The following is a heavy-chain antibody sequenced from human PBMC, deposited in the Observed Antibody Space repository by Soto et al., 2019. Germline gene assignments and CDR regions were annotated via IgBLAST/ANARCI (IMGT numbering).Heavy chain of an antibody. Sequence: QVQLVQSGAEVKKPGSSVQVSCKASGGTFSSYAISWVRQAPGQGLEWLGGIIPVFETPNYAQRFQGRLTIPADESKSTAYMQLSNMRYEDTAVYYCARDGTRAPAGYSFDYWGLGTLVTVS. V-gene: IGHV1-69*01. D-gene: IGHD6-13*01. CDR3: ARDGTRAPAGYSFDY. CDR1: GGTFSSYA. J-gene: IGHJ4*02. CDR2: IIPVFETP.